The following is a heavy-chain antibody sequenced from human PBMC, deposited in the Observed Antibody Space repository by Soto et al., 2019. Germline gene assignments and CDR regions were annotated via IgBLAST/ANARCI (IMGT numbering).Heavy chain of an antibody. CDR1: KFTFSVYS. CDR2: IGASGNR. V-gene: IGHV3-21*06. CDR3: ARDYETDFLPGRRNYNWFDP. Sequence: GGSLRLSCAASKFTFSVYSMSWVRQAPGKGLEWVSSIGASGNRYYADSVRGRFTISRDNPESSLFLQMNSLRVDDTAVYFCARDYETDFLPGRRNYNWFDPWGQGTLVTVSS. D-gene: IGHD3-9*01. J-gene: IGHJ5*02.